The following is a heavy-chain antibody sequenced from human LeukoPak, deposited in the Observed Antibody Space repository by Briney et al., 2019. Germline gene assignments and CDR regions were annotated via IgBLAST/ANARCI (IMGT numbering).Heavy chain of an antibody. CDR3: VKDNPLDY. V-gene: IGHV3-30*02. D-gene: IGHD1-14*01. CDR2: IRYDGNIK. Sequence: PGGSLRLSCGASGFTFSSYGMLWVRQSPGKGLEWVAFIRYDGNIKFHADSMKGRFTISRDNSKNTLYLHINSLRPEDTALYYCVKDNPLDYWGQGTLVIVSS. J-gene: IGHJ4*02. CDR1: GFTFSSYG.